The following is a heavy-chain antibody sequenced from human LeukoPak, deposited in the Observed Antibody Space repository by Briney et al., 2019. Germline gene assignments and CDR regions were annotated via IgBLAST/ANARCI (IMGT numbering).Heavy chain of an antibody. D-gene: IGHD3-9*01. Sequence: GGSLRLSCAASGFTFSSYSMNWVRQAPGKGLEWVSYISSSSSTIYYADFVKGRFTISRDNAKNSLYLQMNSLRDEDTAVYYCATRDRVLRYFDWFQVWGQGTLVTVSS. CDR3: ATRDRVLRYFDWFQV. CDR1: GFTFSSYS. CDR2: ISSSSSTI. J-gene: IGHJ4*02. V-gene: IGHV3-48*02.